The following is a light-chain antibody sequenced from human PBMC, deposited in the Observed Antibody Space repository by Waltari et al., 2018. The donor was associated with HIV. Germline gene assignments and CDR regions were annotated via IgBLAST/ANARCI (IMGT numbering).Light chain of an antibody. CDR1: SVRSYY. CDR2: GEN. Sequence: SSELAQDPAVSVALGQTVRITCHGDSVRSYYESWYQQKPGQAPVLVVYGENNRHSGIPDRFSGSRSGNTASLTIAGAQTEDEADYYCNSRDSSGHWFFGGGTKVTVL. J-gene: IGLJ3*02. V-gene: IGLV3-19*01. CDR3: NSRDSSGHWF.